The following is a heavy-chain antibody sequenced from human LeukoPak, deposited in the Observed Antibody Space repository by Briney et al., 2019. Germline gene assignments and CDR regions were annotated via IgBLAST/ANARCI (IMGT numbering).Heavy chain of an antibody. CDR2: ISIGGDTT. V-gene: IGHV3-23*01. Sequence: PGGSLRLSCAASGFTFSSHGMCWVRQAPGRRLEWVSSISIGGDTTYSDSVKGRFTISRDNSKNTLYLQMNSLRAEDTAVYYCARSGGEYVLMVYAVNWFDPWGQGTLVTVSS. CDR1: GFTFSSHG. D-gene: IGHD2-8*01. CDR3: ARSGGEYVLMVYAVNWFDP. J-gene: IGHJ5*02.